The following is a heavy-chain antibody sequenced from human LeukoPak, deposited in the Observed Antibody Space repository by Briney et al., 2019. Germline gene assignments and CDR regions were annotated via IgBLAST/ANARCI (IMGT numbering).Heavy chain of an antibody. Sequence: GGSLRLSCAASGFTFSSYAMSWVRQAPGKGLEWVSAISGSGSSKYYVDSVKGRFTISRDNSKNTLYLQMNSLRAEDTAVYYCAKGWLWMDVWGQGTTVTVSS. J-gene: IGHJ6*02. V-gene: IGHV3-23*01. CDR1: GFTFSSYA. CDR2: ISGSGSSK. CDR3: AKGWLWMDV. D-gene: IGHD3-22*01.